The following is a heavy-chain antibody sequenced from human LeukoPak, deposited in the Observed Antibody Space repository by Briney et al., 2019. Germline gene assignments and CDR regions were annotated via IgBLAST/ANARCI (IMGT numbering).Heavy chain of an antibody. CDR3: AREAPESYGMDV. Sequence: PGGSLRLSCAASGFTLSSYWMSWVRQAPGKGLEWVANIKQDGSEKYYVDSVKGRFTISRDNAKNSLYLQMNSLRAEDTAVYYCAREAPESYGMDVWGKGTTVTVSS. D-gene: IGHD1-14*01. V-gene: IGHV3-7*03. J-gene: IGHJ6*04. CDR1: GFTLSSYW. CDR2: IKQDGSEK.